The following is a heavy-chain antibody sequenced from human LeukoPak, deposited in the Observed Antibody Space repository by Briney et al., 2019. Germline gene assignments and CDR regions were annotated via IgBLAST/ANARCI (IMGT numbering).Heavy chain of an antibody. CDR2: MNPNSGNT. D-gene: IGHD3-22*01. V-gene: IGHV1-8*03. CDR3: ARAYYYDSSGYYPY. Sequence: GASVKVSCKASGYTFTSYDINWVRQATGQGLEWMGWMNPNSGNTGYAQKFQGRVTITRNTSISTAYMELSSLRSEDTAVYYCARAYYYDSSGYYPYWGQGTLVTVSS. CDR1: GYTFTSYD. J-gene: IGHJ4*02.